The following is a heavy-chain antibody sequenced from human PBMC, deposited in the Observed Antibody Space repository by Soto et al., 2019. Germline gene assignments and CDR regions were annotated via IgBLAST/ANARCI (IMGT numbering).Heavy chain of an antibody. D-gene: IGHD6-13*01. CDR2: ISYYGSNK. J-gene: IGHJ4*02. Sequence: GGSLRLSCAASGFTFSSYGMHGVRQAPGKGLEWVAVISYYGSNKYYADSVKGRFTISRDNSKNTLYLQMNSLRAEDTAVYYCAKDRKRYSSSWLLDYWGQGTLVTVSS. V-gene: IGHV3-30*18. CDR3: AKDRKRYSSSWLLDY. CDR1: GFTFSSYG.